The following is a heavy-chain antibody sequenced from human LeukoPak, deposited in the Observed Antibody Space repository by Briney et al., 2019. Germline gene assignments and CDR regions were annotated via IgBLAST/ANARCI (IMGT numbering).Heavy chain of an antibody. CDR1: GYTFTNNF. Sequence: GSSVKVSCKASGYTFTNNFMHWVRQAPGQGLEWIGIINPSGDNTWYAQKFQGRATMTRDMATSTDYLEVSSLRSEDTAVYYCARDNSLRDTAWWFDPWGQGTLVTVSS. D-gene: IGHD5-24*01. J-gene: IGHJ5*02. CDR3: ARDNSLRDTAWWFDP. V-gene: IGHV1-46*01. CDR2: INPSGDNT.